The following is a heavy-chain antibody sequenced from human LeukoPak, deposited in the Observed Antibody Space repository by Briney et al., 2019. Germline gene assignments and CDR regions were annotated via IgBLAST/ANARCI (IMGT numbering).Heavy chain of an antibody. D-gene: IGHD4-17*01. CDR2: IYYSGNT. J-gene: IGHJ4*02. CDR1: GDSISTSNSY. CDR3: AREREGPYGYLDY. V-gene: IGHV4-39*02. Sequence: PSETLSLTCTVSGDSISTSNSYWGWIRQPPGKGLEWIGSIYYSGNTYYNASLKSRVTISVDTSKNQFSLKLSSVTAADTAVYYCAREREGPYGYLDYWGQGTLVTVSS.